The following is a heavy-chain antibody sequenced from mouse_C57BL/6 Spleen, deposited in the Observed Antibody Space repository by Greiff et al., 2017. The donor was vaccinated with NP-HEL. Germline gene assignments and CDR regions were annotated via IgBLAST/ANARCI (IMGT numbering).Heavy chain of an antibody. CDR2: IYPRDGST. J-gene: IGHJ1*03. V-gene: IGHV1-85*01. D-gene: IGHD1-1*01. Sequence: QVQLKESGPELVKPGASVKLSCKASGYTFTSYDINWVKQRPGQGLEWIGWIYPRDGSTKYNEKLKGKATLTVDTSSSTAYMELHSLTSEDSAVYFCARQGYYGSSPWYFDVWGTGTTVTVSS. CDR1: GYTFTSYD. CDR3: ARQGYYGSSPWYFDV.